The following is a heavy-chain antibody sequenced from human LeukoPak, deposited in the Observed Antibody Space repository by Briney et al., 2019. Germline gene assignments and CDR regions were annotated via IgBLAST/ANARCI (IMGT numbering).Heavy chain of an antibody. J-gene: IGHJ4*02. CDR3: ARDLRLKELAYCGGDCLDY. CDR1: GLTFSIYD. Sequence: GGPLRLLCAPSGLTFSIYDVLWARDARGEALEYVSANSSCGGSIHDANTVKDSFTISRDNSKNTLYLQMGSLRAEDMAVYYCARDLRLKELAYCGGDCLDYWGQGTLVTVSS. CDR2: NSSCGGSI. D-gene: IGHD2-21*02. V-gene: IGHV3-64*01.